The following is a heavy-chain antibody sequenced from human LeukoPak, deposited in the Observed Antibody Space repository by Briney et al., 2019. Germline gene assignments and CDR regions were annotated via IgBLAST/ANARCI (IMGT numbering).Heavy chain of an antibody. CDR2: INPSGGST. J-gene: IGHJ5*02. CDR1: GYTFTSYY. D-gene: IGHD6-19*01. CDR3: ARSDGSSDWYDQFFSPDNWFDP. Sequence: ASVKVSCKASGYTFTSYYMHWVRQAPGQGLEWMGIINPSGGSTSYAQKFQGRVTMTRDMSTSTVYMELSSLRSEDTAVYYCARSDGSSDWYDQFFSPDNWFDPWGQGTLVTVSS. V-gene: IGHV1-46*01.